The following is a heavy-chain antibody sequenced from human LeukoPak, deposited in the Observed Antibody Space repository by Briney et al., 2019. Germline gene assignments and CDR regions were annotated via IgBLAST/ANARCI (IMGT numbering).Heavy chain of an antibody. Sequence: ASVKVSCKASGGTFSSYAISWVRQAPGQGLEWMGRIIPILGIANYAQKFQGRVTITADKSTSTAYMELSSQRSEDTAVYYCARDPNKLRFLEWLPNWFDPWGQGTLVTVSS. J-gene: IGHJ5*02. D-gene: IGHD3-3*01. CDR2: IIPILGIA. CDR1: GGTFSSYA. V-gene: IGHV1-69*04. CDR3: ARDPNKLRFLEWLPNWFDP.